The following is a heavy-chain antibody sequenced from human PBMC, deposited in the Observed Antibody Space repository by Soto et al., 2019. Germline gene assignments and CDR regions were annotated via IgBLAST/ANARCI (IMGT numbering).Heavy chain of an antibody. V-gene: IGHV4-34*01. Sequence: SETLSLTCAVYGGSFSTYYWSWIRQPPGKGLEWIGEINHSGSTNFNPSLKSRVTISVDTSKNQFYLKLTSVTAEDTAVYFCARGRKEYRSSWYVDWGQGSLVTVSS. CDR2: INHSGST. D-gene: IGHD6-13*01. CDR1: GGSFSTYY. J-gene: IGHJ4*02. CDR3: ARGRKEYRSSWYVD.